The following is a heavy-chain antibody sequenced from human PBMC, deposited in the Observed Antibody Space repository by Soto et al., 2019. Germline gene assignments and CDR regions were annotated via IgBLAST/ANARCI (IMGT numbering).Heavy chain of an antibody. CDR2: ISYDGGLQ. J-gene: IGHJ4*02. D-gene: IGHD2-21*01. CDR3: VSDWGHGIASIPYS. CDR1: GFTFTSYG. Sequence: QAHLVESGGGVVQPGRSLRLSCAASGFTFTSYGMHWVRQAPGTRLEWVAVISYDGGLQHYADSVKGRFTISRDNSKNLVLLQMNCLRAEDTVVYSCVSDWGHGIASIPYSWGQGTLVSVSS. V-gene: IGHV3-30*03.